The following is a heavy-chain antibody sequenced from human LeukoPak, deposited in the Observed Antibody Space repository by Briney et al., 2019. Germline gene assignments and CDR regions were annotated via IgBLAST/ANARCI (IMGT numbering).Heavy chain of an antibody. V-gene: IGHV4-34*01. D-gene: IGHD1-14*01. J-gene: IGHJ4*02. CDR1: GGSFSGYY. CDR2: INHSGST. CDR3: ATHGLPELRD. Sequence: SETLSLTCAVYGGSFSGYYWSWIRQPPGKGLEWIGEINHSGSTNYNPSLKSRVTISVDTSKNQFSLKLSSVTAADTAVYFCATHGLPELRDWGQGTLVTVSS.